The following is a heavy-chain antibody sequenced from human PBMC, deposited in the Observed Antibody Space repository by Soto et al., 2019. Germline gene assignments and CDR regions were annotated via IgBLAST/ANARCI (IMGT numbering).Heavy chain of an antibody. J-gene: IGHJ4*02. CDR2: IYYSGST. Sequence: QLQLQESGPGLVKPSETLSLTCTVSGGSISSSSYYWGWIRQPPGKGLEWIGSIYYSGSTYYNPPLKXXVXIXXDTSKNQCSLKLSSVTAADTAVYYCARGNGYNYNYWGQGTLVTVSS. CDR3: ARGNGYNYNY. V-gene: IGHV4-39*01. CDR1: GGSISSSSYY. D-gene: IGHD5-12*01.